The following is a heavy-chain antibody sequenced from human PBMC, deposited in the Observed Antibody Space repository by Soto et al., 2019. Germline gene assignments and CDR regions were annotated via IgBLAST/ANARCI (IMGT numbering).Heavy chain of an antibody. CDR3: ARAHYYDSSGYFDY. CDR2: ISAYNGNT. J-gene: IGHJ4*02. D-gene: IGHD3-22*01. CDR1: GYTFTSYG. V-gene: IGHV1-18*04. Sequence: SVKVSCKASGYTFTSYGISWVRQAPGQGLEWMGWISAYNGNTNYAQKLQGRVTMTTDTSTSTAYMELRSLRSDDTAVYYCARAHYYDSSGYFDYWGQGTLVTVSS.